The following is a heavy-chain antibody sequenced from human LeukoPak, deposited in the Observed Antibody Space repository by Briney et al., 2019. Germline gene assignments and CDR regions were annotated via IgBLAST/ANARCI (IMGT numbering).Heavy chain of an antibody. CDR3: AKDRIPDGKYSIDF. V-gene: IGHV3-23*01. J-gene: IGHJ4*02. CDR1: GFTFSTYA. Sequence: PGGSLRLSCAASGFTFSTYAMNWVRQAPGKGLEWVSVIVGDGGGIHYADSVSGRFTISRDNSGNTLYLQMNSLRVEDTAVYYCAKDRIPDGKYSIDFWGQGTLVTVSS. D-gene: IGHD5-24*01. CDR2: IVGDGGGI.